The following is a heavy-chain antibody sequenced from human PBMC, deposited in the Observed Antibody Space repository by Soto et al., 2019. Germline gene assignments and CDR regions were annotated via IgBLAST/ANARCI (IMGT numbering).Heavy chain of an antibody. CDR2: INHSGST. CDR1: GGSFSGYY. V-gene: IGHV4-34*01. J-gene: IGHJ6*02. D-gene: IGHD6-19*01. Sequence: SETLSLTCAVYGGSFSGYYWSWIRQPPGKGLEWIGEINHSGSTNYNPSLKSLCTISVDTSKNQFSLKLSSVAAADTAVSYCASQQWLAARYYYYYYGMDVWRQGTTVTVSS. CDR3: ASQQWLAARYYYYYYGMDV.